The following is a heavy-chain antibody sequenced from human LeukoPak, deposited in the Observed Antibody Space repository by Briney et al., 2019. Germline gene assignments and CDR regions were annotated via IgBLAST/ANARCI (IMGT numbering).Heavy chain of an antibody. Sequence: PGGSLRLSCAASGFTFSSYSMHWVRQAPGKGLEWVSSISSSSSYIYYADSVKGRFTISRDNAKNSLYLQMNSLRAEDTSVYYCARSFLSIAAAATDYWGQGTLVTVSS. V-gene: IGHV3-21*01. CDR2: ISSSSSYI. CDR1: GFTFSSYS. CDR3: ARSFLSIAAAATDY. D-gene: IGHD6-13*01. J-gene: IGHJ4*02.